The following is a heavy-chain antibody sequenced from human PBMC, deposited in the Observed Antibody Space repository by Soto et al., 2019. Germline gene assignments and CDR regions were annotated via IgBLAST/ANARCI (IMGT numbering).Heavy chain of an antibody. J-gene: IGHJ5*02. Sequence: PSETLSLTCGLSGGSVSSSHWWGWVRQYPGGGLEGIGDVYHLGGSNFNPSLQCRDIMSVAKYNNLFSVRLNSLTAADTAVYFCARKRLTAGGNYFVDPWAAGTLVTVSS. D-gene: IGHD1-7*01. CDR2: VYHLGGS. V-gene: IGHV4-4*02. CDR1: GGSVSSSHW. CDR3: ARKRLTAGGNYFVDP.